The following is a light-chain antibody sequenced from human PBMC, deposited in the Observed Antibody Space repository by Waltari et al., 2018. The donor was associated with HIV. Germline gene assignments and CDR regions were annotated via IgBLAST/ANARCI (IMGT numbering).Light chain of an antibody. CDR1: HGINNN. CDR3: QQYDDWTV. CDR2: DTS. J-gene: IGKJ4*01. Sequence: EAVMTQSPATLSVSPGETATLSCRASHGINNNLAWYQQKPGQATRLLIFDTSARATGIPDRFSGSGSGTEFTLTISSLQSEDFAVYYCQQYDDWTVFGGGTKVDIK. V-gene: IGKV3-15*01.